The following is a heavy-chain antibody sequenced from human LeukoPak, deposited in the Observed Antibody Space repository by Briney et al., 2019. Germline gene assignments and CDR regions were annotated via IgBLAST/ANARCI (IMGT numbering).Heavy chain of an antibody. Sequence: ASVKVSCKASGYTFTSYGISWVRQAPGQGLEWMGWISAYNGNTNYAKKLQGRVTMTTDTSTSTGYMELRSLRSDDTAVYYCAKVGSSSPTFDYWGQGTLVSVSS. CDR3: AKVGSSSPTFDY. D-gene: IGHD6-6*01. CDR2: ISAYNGNT. CDR1: GYTFTSYG. J-gene: IGHJ4*02. V-gene: IGHV1-18*01.